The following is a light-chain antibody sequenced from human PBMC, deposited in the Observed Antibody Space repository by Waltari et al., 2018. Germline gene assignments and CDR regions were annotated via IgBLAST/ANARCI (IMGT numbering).Light chain of an antibody. V-gene: IGKV1-33*01. J-gene: IGKJ4*01. CDR1: QAISNY. CDR3: QQYDNLPPLT. Sequence: DIQMTQSPSSLSASVGDRVTITCQASQAISNYLNWYQQKPGKAPKLLISDACNLETGGPSRFSGSGSGTDFTFTISSLQPEDIATYYCQQYDNLPPLTFGGGTKVEIK. CDR2: DAC.